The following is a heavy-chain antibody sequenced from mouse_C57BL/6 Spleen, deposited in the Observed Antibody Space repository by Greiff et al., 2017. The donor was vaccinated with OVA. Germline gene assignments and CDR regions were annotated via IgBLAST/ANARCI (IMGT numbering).Heavy chain of an antibody. CDR1: GYTFTSYW. V-gene: IGHV1-53*01. CDR3: ARSYYDYGAWFAY. Sequence: QDQLQQSGTELVKPGASVKLSCKASGYTFTSYWMHWVKQRPGQGLEWIGNINPSNGGTNYNEKFKSKATLTVDKSSSTAYMQLSSLTSEDSAVYYCARSYYDYGAWFAYWGQGTLVTVSA. CDR2: INPSNGGT. J-gene: IGHJ3*01. D-gene: IGHD2-4*01.